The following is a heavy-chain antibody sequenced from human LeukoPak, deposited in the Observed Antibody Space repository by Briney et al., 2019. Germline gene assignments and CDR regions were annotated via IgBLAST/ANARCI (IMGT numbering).Heavy chain of an antibody. Sequence: PSETLSLTCTVSGGSISSYYWSWIRQPPGKGLEWIGEINHSGSTNYNPSLKSRVTISVDTSKNQFSLKLSSVTAADTAVYYCARHLTPATGYSSGWYVGWFDPWGQGTLVTVSS. V-gene: IGHV4-34*01. CDR2: INHSGST. J-gene: IGHJ5*02. CDR3: ARHLTPATGYSSGWYVGWFDP. D-gene: IGHD6-19*01. CDR1: GGSISSYY.